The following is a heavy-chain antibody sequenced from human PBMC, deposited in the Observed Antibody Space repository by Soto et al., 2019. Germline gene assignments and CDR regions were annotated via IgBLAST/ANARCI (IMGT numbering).Heavy chain of an antibody. CDR3: ARVLPSVSFGELSHYYYYGMDV. V-gene: IGHV1-69*02. D-gene: IGHD3-10*01. CDR1: GGTFSSYT. Sequence: QVQLVQSGAEVKKPGSSVKVSCKASGGTFSSYTISWVRQAPGQGLEWMGRIIPILGIANYAQKFQGRVTITADNTTSNAYMELRSLRSEDTDVYYCARVLPSVSFGELSHYYYYGMDVWGQGTTVTVSS. J-gene: IGHJ6*02. CDR2: IIPILGIA.